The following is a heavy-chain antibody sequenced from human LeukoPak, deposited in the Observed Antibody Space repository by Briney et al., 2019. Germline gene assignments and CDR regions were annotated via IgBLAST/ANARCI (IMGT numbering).Heavy chain of an antibody. CDR1: GGTFSNYA. V-gene: IGHV1-69*05. CDR3: ARDKDTYGDQGVYFGY. D-gene: IGHD4-17*01. J-gene: IGHJ4*02. Sequence: ASVKVSCKASGGTFSNYAINWVRQAPGQGLEWMGRIIPIFGIINYAQKFQGRVTIITDEFTSTAYMELSSLRSEDTAMYYCARDKDTYGDQGVYFGYWGQGTLVTVSS. CDR2: IIPIFGII.